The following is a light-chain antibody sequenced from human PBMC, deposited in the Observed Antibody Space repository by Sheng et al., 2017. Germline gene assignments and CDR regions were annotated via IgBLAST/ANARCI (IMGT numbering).Light chain of an antibody. V-gene: IGLV2-23*02. Sequence: QSALTQPPSASGSPGQSVTISCTGTSSDVGGYKFVSWYQQHPGKAPKLIIYEVIKRPSGVSNRFSGSKSGNTASLTISGLQAEDETDYYCCSYAGGSTFVFGTGTKVTVL. CDR3: CSYAGGSTFV. CDR2: EVI. CDR1: SSDVGGYKF. J-gene: IGLJ1*01.